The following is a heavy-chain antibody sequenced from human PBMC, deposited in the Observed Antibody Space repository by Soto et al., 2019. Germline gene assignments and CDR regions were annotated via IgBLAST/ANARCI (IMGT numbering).Heavy chain of an antibody. Sequence: GGSLRLSCAASGFTFSSYGMHWVRQAPGKGLEWVAVIWYDGSNKYYADSVKGRFTISRDNSKNTLYLQMNSLRAEDTAVYYGAKDPQQLIVYFDEWGQGTQVTVSS. CDR3: AKDPQQLIVYFDE. D-gene: IGHD6-13*01. CDR2: IWYDGSNK. V-gene: IGHV3-33*06. J-gene: IGHJ4*02. CDR1: GFTFSSYG.